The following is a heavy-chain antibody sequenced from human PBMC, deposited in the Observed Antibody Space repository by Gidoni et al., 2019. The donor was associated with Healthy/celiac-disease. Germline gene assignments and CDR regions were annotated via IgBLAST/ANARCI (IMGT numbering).Heavy chain of an antibody. CDR3: AKDLTQPTMFGVAAFDI. CDR2: ISWNSGSI. Sequence: VQLVESGGALVQPGTSLRLSCEASGFTFDDYAMHWVRQAPGKGLEWVSGISWNSGSIGYADSVKGRFTISRDNAKNSRYLQMNSLRAEDTALYYCAKDLTQPTMFGVAAFDIWGQGTMVTVSS. V-gene: IGHV3-9*01. D-gene: IGHD3-3*01. CDR1: GFTFDDYA. J-gene: IGHJ3*02.